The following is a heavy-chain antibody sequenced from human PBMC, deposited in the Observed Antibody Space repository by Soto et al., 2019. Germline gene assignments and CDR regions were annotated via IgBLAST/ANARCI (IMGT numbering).Heavy chain of an antibody. D-gene: IGHD2-8*02. CDR3: GRDEITGLFDY. J-gene: IGHJ4*02. Sequence: QVQLQQWGAGLLKPSETLSLTCAVYGGSFSGYYWTWIRQPPGTGLEWIGEINHSGSTNYNPSLRRRVTLAVDTSKNQFYLKLTSVTAADTAGYYCGRDEITGLFDYWGQGTLGSVSS. CDR1: GGSFSGYY. V-gene: IGHV4-34*01. CDR2: INHSGST.